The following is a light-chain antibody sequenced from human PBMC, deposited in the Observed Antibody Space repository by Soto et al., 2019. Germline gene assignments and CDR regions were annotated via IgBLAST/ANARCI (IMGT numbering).Light chain of an antibody. Sequence: IQLTQSPSSLSASVGDRVTITCRASQGISSSLVWYQQKPGKAPKLLIYAASTLQSGVPSRFSGSGSGTDFTLIISSLQPEDFATYYCQQLKSYPLTFGGGTKVEIK. CDR3: QQLKSYPLT. CDR2: AAS. V-gene: IGKV1-9*01. CDR1: QGISSS. J-gene: IGKJ4*01.